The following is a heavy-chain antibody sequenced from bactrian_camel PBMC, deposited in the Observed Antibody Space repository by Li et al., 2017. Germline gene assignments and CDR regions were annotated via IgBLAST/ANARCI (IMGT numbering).Heavy chain of an antibody. CDR1: GYTYQLAC. CDR3: ASGPDGRLCPHPMSIEALQFYSY. V-gene: IGHV3-2*01. Sequence: HVQLVESGGGSVQAGGSLTLSCAASGYTYQLACMGWVRQAPGKEREGVARIYRSSMTTHYADSVAGRFTISLDTDKNTVTLQMNSLKPEDTAMYYCASGPDGRLCPHPMSIEALQFYSYLGQGTQVTVS. CDR2: IYRSSMTT. J-gene: IGHJ4*01. D-gene: IGHD4*01.